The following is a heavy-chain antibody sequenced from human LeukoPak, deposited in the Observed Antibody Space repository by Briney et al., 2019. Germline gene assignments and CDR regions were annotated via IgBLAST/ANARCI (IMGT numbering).Heavy chain of an antibody. CDR2: MNPNSGNT. D-gene: IGHD3-3*01. CDR3: ARDLKRSAYDFWSGQYYYYYGMDV. J-gene: IGHJ6*02. CDR1: GYTFTSYD. Sequence: ASVKVSCKASGYTFTSYDINWVRQATGQGLEWMGWMNPNSGNTGYAQKFQGRVTMTRNTSISTAYMELSSLRSEDTAVYYCARDLKRSAYDFWSGQYYYYYGMDVWGQGTTVTVSS. V-gene: IGHV1-8*01.